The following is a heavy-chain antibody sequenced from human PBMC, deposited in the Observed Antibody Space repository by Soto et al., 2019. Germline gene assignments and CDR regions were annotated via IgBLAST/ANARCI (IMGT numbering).Heavy chain of an antibody. CDR1: GFTFSDYY. J-gene: IGHJ6*02. V-gene: IGHV3-11*06. CDR3: AREPPNTYFHTHA. D-gene: IGHD1-26*01. CDR2: ISSSSSYT. Sequence: GSLRLSYAASGFTFSDYYMSGIRQAPGKGLEWVSYISSSSSYTNYAESVKGRFTISRDNAKNSLYLQMNSLRGEDTAVYYCAREPPNTYFHTHARGQGITVSV.